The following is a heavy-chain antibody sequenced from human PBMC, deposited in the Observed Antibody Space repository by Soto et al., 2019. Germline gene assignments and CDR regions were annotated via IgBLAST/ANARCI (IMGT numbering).Heavy chain of an antibody. CDR2: IWYDGTNK. Sequence: PGGSRRLSCVVSGFTFRTCGMHWVRQVPGKGLEWVAVIWYDGTNKYYADFVEGRFTISRDNSKNTLYLQMNNLRAEDTALYYCARDLGRPVGALKNDAFNIWGQGTMVTVSS. CDR3: ARDLGRPVGALKNDAFNI. J-gene: IGHJ3*02. V-gene: IGHV3-33*01. D-gene: IGHD2-2*01. CDR1: GFTFRTCG.